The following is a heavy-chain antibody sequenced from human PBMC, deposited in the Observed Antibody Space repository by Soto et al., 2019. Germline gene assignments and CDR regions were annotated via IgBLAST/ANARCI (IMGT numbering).Heavy chain of an antibody. CDR2: MNPNSGNT. D-gene: IGHD4-17*01. Sequence: ASVKVSCKASGYTFTSYDINWVRQATGQGLEWMGWMNPNSGNTGYAQKFQGRVTMTRNTSISTAYMELSSLRSEDTAVYYCAILMTTEWSAFDIWGQGTMVTVSS. CDR1: GYTFTSYD. V-gene: IGHV1-8*01. J-gene: IGHJ3*02. CDR3: AILMTTEWSAFDI.